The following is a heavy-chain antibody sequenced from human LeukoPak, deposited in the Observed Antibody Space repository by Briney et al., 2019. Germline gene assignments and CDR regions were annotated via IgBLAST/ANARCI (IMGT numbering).Heavy chain of an antibody. D-gene: IGHD2-2*01. CDR1: GGTFSSYA. J-gene: IGHJ4*02. CDR2: MNPNSGNT. CDR3: ARGLPAVDY. Sequence: ASVKVSCKASGGTFSSYAINWVRQATGQGLEWMGWMNPNSGNTGYAQKFQGRVTMTRNTSISTAYMELSSLRSEDTAVYYCARGLPAVDYWGQGTLVTVSS. V-gene: IGHV1-8*02.